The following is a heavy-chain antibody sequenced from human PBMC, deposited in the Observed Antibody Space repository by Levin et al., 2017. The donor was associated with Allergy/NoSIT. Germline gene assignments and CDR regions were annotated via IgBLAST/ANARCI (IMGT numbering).Heavy chain of an antibody. CDR2: ISYDGSNK. V-gene: IGHV3-30*04. CDR1: GFTFSSYA. J-gene: IGHJ4*02. CDR3: ARAVKQDY. Sequence: SCAASGFTFSSYAMHWVRQAPGKGLEWVAVISYDGSNKYYADSVKGRFTISRDNSKNTLYLQMNSLRAEDTAVYYCARAVKQDYWGQGTLVTVSS.